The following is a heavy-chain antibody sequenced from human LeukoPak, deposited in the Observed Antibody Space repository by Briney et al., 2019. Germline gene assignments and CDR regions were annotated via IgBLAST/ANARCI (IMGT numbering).Heavy chain of an antibody. V-gene: IGHV3-74*01. CDR2: INSDGSRS. CDR1: GFTFSSYW. D-gene: IGHD6-19*01. J-gene: IGHJ4*02. Sequence: GGSLRLSCAASGFTFSSYWMHWVRQAPGKGLVWVSRINSDGSRSSYADSVKGRFTVSRDNAKNTLYLQMNSLRAEDTAVYYCATLPIEGAGIYVDYWGQGTLVTVSA. CDR3: ATLPIEGAGIYVDY.